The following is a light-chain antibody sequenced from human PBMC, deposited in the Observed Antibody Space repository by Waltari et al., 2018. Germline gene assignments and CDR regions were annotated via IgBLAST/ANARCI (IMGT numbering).Light chain of an antibody. Sequence: QPALTQPSFLSASPRQSLTISCTGLDSAYGNYEGVSWYQQHPGKAPKLMIYAVSQRPSGVSDRFSGSQSGDMASLTISGLQPEDEAEYFCSSYAGSSKGVFGGGTKVTVL. V-gene: IGLV2-23*02. CDR2: AVS. J-gene: IGLJ2*01. CDR3: SSYAGSSKGV. CDR1: DSAYGNYEG.